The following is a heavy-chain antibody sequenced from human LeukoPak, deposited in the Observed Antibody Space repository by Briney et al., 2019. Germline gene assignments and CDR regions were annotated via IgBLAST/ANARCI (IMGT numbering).Heavy chain of an antibody. CDR2: ISWNSGSI. J-gene: IGHJ4*02. D-gene: IGHD6-13*01. CDR1: GFTFDDYA. V-gene: IGHV3-9*01. Sequence: GRSLRLSCAASGFTFDDYAMHWVRQAPGKGLEWVSGISWNSGSIGYADSVKGRFTISRDNSKNTVSLQMNSLRAEDTAVYYCAKRGYSSSWNFDSWGQGTLVTVSS. CDR3: AKRGYSSSWNFDS.